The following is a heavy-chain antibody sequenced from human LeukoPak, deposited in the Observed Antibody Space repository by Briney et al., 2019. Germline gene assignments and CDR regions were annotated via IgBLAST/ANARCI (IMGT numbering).Heavy chain of an antibody. Sequence: AGGSLRLSCAASGFTFSSYSMNWVRQAPGKGLEWVSYISSSSSTIYNADSVKGRFTISRDNSKNTLYLQMNSLRAEDTAVYYCARDYVPWDEKYYFDYWGQGTLVTVSS. CDR3: ARDYVPWDEKYYFDY. J-gene: IGHJ4*02. CDR2: ISSSSSTI. D-gene: IGHD3-16*01. V-gene: IGHV3-48*01. CDR1: GFTFSSYS.